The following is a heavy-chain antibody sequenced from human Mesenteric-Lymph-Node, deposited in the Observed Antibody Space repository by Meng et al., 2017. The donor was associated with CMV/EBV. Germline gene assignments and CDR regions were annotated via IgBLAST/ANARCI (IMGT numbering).Heavy chain of an antibody. CDR1: GGSVSSGSYY. Sequence: SETLSLTCTVSGGSVSSGSYYWSWIRQPPGKGLEWIGYIYYSGSTNYNPSLKSRVTISVDTSKNQFSLKLSSVTPEDTAVYYCARSFLGSSARGNNWFDPWGQGTLVTVSS. J-gene: IGHJ5*02. CDR3: ARSFLGSSARGNNWFDP. D-gene: IGHD6-13*01. V-gene: IGHV4-61*01. CDR2: IYYSGST.